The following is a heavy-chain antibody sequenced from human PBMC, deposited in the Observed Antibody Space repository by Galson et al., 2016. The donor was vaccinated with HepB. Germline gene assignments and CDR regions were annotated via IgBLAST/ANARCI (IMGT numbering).Heavy chain of an antibody. D-gene: IGHD2-2*01. V-gene: IGHV3-30*18. CDR2: ISYDGSFK. CDR1: GFTFSRYG. CDR3: AKEGVAYTTTWFSAFDF. Sequence: LRLSCVASGFTFSRYGIHWVRQAPGKGLEWVAVISYDGSFKYYADSVKGRFTISRDNSKSTLYLQMNSLRVEDTAVYYCAKEGVAYTTTWFSAFDFWGQGTMVTVSS. J-gene: IGHJ3*01.